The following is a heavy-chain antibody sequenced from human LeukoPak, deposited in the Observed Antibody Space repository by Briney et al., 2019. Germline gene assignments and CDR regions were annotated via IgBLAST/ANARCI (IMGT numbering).Heavy chain of an antibody. V-gene: IGHV4-34*01. CDR2: INHSGST. J-gene: IGHJ4*02. Sequence: PSETLSLTCAVYGGSFSGYYWSWIRQPPGKGLEWIGEINHSGSTNYNPSLKSRVTISVDTSKNQFSLKLSSVTAADTAVYYCARSRNEYSSSRGYFDYWGQGTLVTVSS. CDR1: GGSFSGYY. D-gene: IGHD6-6*01. CDR3: ARSRNEYSSSRGYFDY.